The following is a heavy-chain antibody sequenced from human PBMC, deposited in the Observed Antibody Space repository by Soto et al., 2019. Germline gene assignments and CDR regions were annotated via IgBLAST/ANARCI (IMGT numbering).Heavy chain of an antibody. CDR3: ARVRRAMLEAYYFDY. D-gene: IGHD3-16*01. J-gene: IGHJ4*02. CDR1: GGTFSSYA. V-gene: IGHV1-69*06. CDR2: IIPIFGTA. Sequence: QVQLVQSGAEVKKPGSSVKVSCKASGGTFSSYAINWVRQAPGQGLEWMGGIIPIFGTANYAQKFQGRVTITADKSTSTAYMELRSLRSADRAVYYCARVRRAMLEAYYFDYWGQGALVTVSS.